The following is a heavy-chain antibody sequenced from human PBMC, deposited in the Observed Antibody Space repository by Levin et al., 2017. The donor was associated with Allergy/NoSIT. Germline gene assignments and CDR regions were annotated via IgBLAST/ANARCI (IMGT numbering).Heavy chain of an antibody. J-gene: IGHJ3*02. CDR3: ARGYCSGGSCYSDAFDI. V-gene: IGHV4-59*01. D-gene: IGHD2-15*01. CDR2: IYYSGST. CDR1: GGSISSYY. Sequence: SQTLSLTCTVSGGSISSYYWSWIRQPPGKGLEWIGYIYYSGSTNYNPSLKSRVTISVDTSKNQFSLKLSSVTAADTAVYYCARGYCSGGSCYSDAFDIWGQGTMVTVSS.